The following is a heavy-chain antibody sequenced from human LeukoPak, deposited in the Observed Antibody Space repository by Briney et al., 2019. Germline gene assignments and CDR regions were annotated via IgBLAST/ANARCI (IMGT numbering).Heavy chain of an antibody. V-gene: IGHV4-39*07. Sequence: PSENLSLTCTVSGGSISSGDYYWSWIRQPPGKGLEWIGEINHSGSTNYNPSLKSRVTISVDTSKNQFSLKLSSVTAADTAVYYCARGVSSSWYGVDYWGQGTLVTVSS. CDR1: GGSISSGDYY. D-gene: IGHD6-13*01. J-gene: IGHJ4*02. CDR3: ARGVSSSWYGVDY. CDR2: INHSGST.